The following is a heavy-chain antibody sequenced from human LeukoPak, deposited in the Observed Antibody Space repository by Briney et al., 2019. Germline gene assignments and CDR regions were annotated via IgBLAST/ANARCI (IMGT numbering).Heavy chain of an antibody. CDR1: GFTFSSYA. J-gene: IGHJ1*01. Sequence: PGGSLRLSCAASGFTFSSYAMHWVRQAPGKGLEWVAVISYDGSNKYYADSVKGRFTISRDNSKNTLYLQMNSLRAEDTAVYYCASEYSSSSYFQHWGQGTLVTVSS. V-gene: IGHV3-30-3*01. D-gene: IGHD6-6*01. CDR2: ISYDGSNK. CDR3: ASEYSSSSYFQH.